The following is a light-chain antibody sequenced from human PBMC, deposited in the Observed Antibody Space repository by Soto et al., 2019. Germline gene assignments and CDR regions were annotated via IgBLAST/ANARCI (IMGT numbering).Light chain of an antibody. V-gene: IGKV3-20*01. CDR3: QQYQSLT. Sequence: IVLTQSPAILALSPGDRATLSCRASQSVSSSYLAWYQHKPGQAPRLLIHGASSRVTGIPDRFSGSGSDTDFTLTITRLEPEDFAVYYCQQYQSLTFGGGTKVEIK. J-gene: IGKJ4*01. CDR1: QSVSSSY. CDR2: GAS.